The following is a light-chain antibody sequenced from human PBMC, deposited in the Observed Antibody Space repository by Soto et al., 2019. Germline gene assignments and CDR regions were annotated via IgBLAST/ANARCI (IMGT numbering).Light chain of an antibody. Sequence: EVVLTQSPGTLSLSPGEGATLSCRASQSVVTSYLAWYQQKYGQSPRLLVYGASTRATGVPARFSGSGSGAEFTLSISSLQSEDFAVYYCQQYNSWPTFGGGTKVEIK. CDR2: GAS. V-gene: IGKV3-15*01. J-gene: IGKJ4*01. CDR1: QSVVTSY. CDR3: QQYNSWPT.